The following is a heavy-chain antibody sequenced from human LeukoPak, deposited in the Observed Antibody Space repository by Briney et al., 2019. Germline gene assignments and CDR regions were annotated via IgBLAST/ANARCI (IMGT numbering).Heavy chain of an antibody. J-gene: IGHJ4*02. CDR1: GFTFSSYA. Sequence: GGSLRLSCAASGFTFSSYAMHWVRQAPGKGLEWVAVISYDGSNKYYADSVKGRFTISRDNSKNTLYLQMNSLRAEDTAVYYCARDSRDGYNRLDYWGQGTLVTVSS. V-gene: IGHV3-30*04. CDR2: ISYDGSNK. D-gene: IGHD5-24*01. CDR3: ARDSRDGYNRLDY.